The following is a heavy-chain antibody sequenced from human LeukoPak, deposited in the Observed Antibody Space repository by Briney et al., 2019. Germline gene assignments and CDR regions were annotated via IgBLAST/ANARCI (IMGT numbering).Heavy chain of an antibody. Sequence: SETLSLTCTVSGYSISSGYYWGWIRQPPGKGLEWIGSIYHSGSTYYNPSLKSRVTISVDTSKNQFSLKLSSVTAADTALYYCARDPTDYYDSSGYYYDYWGQGTLVTVSS. V-gene: IGHV4-38-2*02. CDR3: ARDPTDYYDSSGYYYDY. CDR1: GYSISSGYY. D-gene: IGHD3-22*01. CDR2: IYHSGST. J-gene: IGHJ4*02.